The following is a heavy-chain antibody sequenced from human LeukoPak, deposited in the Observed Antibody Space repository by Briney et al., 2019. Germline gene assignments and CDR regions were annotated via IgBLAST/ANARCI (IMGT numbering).Heavy chain of an antibody. CDR2: IYYSGST. J-gene: IGHJ4*02. CDR3: AGDHSSWYFDY. CDR1: GGSISSYY. V-gene: IGHV4-59*01. D-gene: IGHD6-13*01. Sequence: SETLSLTCTVSGGSISSYYWSWIRQPPGKGLEWIGYIYYSGSTNYNPSLKSRVTISVDTSKNQFSLKLSSVTAADTAVYYCAGDHSSWYFDYWGQGTLVTVSS.